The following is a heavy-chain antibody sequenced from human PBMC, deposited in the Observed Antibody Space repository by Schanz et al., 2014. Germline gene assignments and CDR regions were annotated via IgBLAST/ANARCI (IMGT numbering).Heavy chain of an antibody. Sequence: QVQLVQSWAEVKGPGASVKVSCKASGYTFNNYTYVMIWVRQAPGQGLEWMGWINTNTGNPTFAQGFTGRFVFSLDTSVKMTYLQICSIKAEDTAVYYCARGGVVVVTAALNWFDPWGQGTLVTVSS. CDR3: ARGGVVVVTAALNWFDP. V-gene: IGHV7-4-1*01. D-gene: IGHD2-15*01. CDR2: INTNTGNP. CDR1: GYTFNNYT. J-gene: IGHJ5*02.